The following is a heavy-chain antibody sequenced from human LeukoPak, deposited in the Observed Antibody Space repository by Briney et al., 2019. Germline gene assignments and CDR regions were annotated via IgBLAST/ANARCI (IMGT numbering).Heavy chain of an antibody. CDR3: VRDGNRGYDMDV. CDR2: INVVNGAI. J-gene: IGHJ6*02. CDR1: GFPFSSYW. V-gene: IGHV3-48*01. Sequence: PGGSLRLSCVASGFPFSSYWMTWVRQAPGKGLEWVSYINVVNGAIYYADSVKGRFTISGDIATNSVYLQMNSLRAEDTALYYCVRDGNRGYDMDVWGQGTAVTVSS. D-gene: IGHD3-10*01.